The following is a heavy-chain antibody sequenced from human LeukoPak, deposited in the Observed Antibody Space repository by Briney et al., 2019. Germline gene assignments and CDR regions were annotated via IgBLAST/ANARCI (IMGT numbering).Heavy chain of an antibody. CDR1: GGTFSSYT. D-gene: IGHD2/OR15-2a*01. Sequence: SVKVSCKASGGTFSSYTISWVRQAPGQGLEWMGGIIPIFGTANYAQKFQSRVTITADESTSTAYMELSSLRSEDTAVYYCARSTTMRGEPHYYYMDVWGKGTTVTISS. V-gene: IGHV1-69*13. CDR3: ARSTTMRGEPHYYYMDV. J-gene: IGHJ6*03. CDR2: IIPIFGTA.